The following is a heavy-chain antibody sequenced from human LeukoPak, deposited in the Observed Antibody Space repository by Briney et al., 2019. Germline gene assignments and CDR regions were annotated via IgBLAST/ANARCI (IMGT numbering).Heavy chain of an antibody. D-gene: IGHD4-11*01. V-gene: IGHV3-7*01. J-gene: IGHJ4*02. Sequence: PGGSLRLSCAVSGFTFRNYWMAWVRQAPGKGLEWVANINQDGSQTYYVDSVRGRFTTSRDNAQNSLYLEMNTLRAEDTAVYYCASEGQLVRQYIYWGQGTLVTVSS. CDR1: GFTFRNYW. CDR2: INQDGSQT. CDR3: ASEGQLVRQYIY.